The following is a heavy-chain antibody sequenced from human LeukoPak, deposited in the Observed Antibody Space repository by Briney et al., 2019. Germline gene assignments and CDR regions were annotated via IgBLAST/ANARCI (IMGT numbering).Heavy chain of an antibody. V-gene: IGHV4-4*02. J-gene: IGHJ4*02. CDR2: IYHSGST. CDR3: AREGVGATSGLFDY. CDR1: GGSISSSNW. Sequence: PSGTLSLTCAVSGGSISSSNWWSWVRQPPGKGLEWIGEIYHSGSTNYNPSLKSRVTISVDRSKNQFSLKLSSVTAADTAVYYCAREGVGATSGLFDYWGQGTLVTVSS. D-gene: IGHD1-26*01.